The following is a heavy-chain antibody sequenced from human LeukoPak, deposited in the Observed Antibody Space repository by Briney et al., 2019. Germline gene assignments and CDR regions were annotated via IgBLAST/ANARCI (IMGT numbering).Heavy chain of an antibody. CDR3: ATYRQVLLPFES. V-gene: IGHV3-23*01. J-gene: IGHJ4*02. CDR2: ISGSGGST. CDR1: GFTFSSYA. Sequence: GGSLRLSCAASGFTFSSYAMSWVRQAPGKGLEWVSAISGSGGSTYYADSVKGRFTISRDNAKNTLYLQMNSLRAEDTAIYYCATYRQVLLPFESWGQGTLVTVSS. D-gene: IGHD2-8*02.